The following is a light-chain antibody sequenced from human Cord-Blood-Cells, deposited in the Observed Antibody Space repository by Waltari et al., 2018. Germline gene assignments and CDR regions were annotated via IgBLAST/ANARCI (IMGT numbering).Light chain of an antibody. CDR2: DFS. J-gene: IGLJ2*01. Sequence: QSALTQPASVSGSPGQSITISCTGTSSDVGGYNYVSWYQAHPGKAPILMIYDFSNRPSVVSNRFSGSKSSNTTSLAISGLQAEDEADYYCSSYTSSSTLVVFGGGTKLTVL. V-gene: IGLV2-14*01. CDR1: SSDVGGYNY. CDR3: SSYTSSSTLVV.